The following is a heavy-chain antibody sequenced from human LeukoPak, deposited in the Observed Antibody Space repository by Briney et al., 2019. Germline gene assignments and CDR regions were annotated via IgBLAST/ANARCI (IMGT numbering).Heavy chain of an antibody. CDR2: IRYDGSNK. J-gene: IGHJ2*01. D-gene: IGHD4-23*01. CDR3: AKNNDYGGSYWYFDL. CDR1: GFTFSSYG. Sequence: GGSLRLSCAASGFTFSSYGMHWVRPAPGKGLEWVAFIRYDGSNKYYADSVKGRFTISRDSSKNTLYLQMSSLRDEDTAVYYCAKNNDYGGSYWYFDLWGRGTLVTVSS. V-gene: IGHV3-30*02.